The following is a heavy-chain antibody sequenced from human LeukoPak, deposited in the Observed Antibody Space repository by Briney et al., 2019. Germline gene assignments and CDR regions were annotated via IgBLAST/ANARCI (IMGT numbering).Heavy chain of an antibody. Sequence: GASVKVSCKASGYTFTSYYMHWVRQAPGQGLEWMGIINPSGGGTSYAQKFQGRVTMTRDTSTSTVYMELSSLRSEDTAVYYCARRNWNDVGEDAFDIWGQGTMVTVSS. V-gene: IGHV1-46*01. J-gene: IGHJ3*02. CDR2: INPSGGGT. D-gene: IGHD1-20*01. CDR3: ARRNWNDVGEDAFDI. CDR1: GYTFTSYY.